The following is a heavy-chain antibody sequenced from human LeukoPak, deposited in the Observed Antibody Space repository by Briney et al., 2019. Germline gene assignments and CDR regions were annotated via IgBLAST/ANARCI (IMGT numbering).Heavy chain of an antibody. Sequence: GGSLRLSCAASGFTFSSYAMSWVRQAPGKGLEWVSGINDNAGRTYYADSVKGQFTISRDNSKNTLYLQMNSLRAEDTAVYYCAKDSYRVDSFTDYWGQGTLVTVSS. CDR1: GFTFSSYA. D-gene: IGHD5-12*01. CDR2: INDNAGRT. J-gene: IGHJ4*02. CDR3: AKDSYRVDSFTDY. V-gene: IGHV3-23*01.